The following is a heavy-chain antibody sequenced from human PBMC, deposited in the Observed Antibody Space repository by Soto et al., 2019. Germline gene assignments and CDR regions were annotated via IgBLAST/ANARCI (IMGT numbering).Heavy chain of an antibody. CDR2: ISAYNGNT. Sequence: ASVKVSCKASGYTFTSYGISWVRQAPGQGLEWMGWISAYNGNTNYAQKLQGRVTMTTDTSTSTAYMELRSLRSDDTAVYYCARAGVLYYDSSGYHYYYFEYLGQGTLVNVSS. CDR3: ARAGVLYYDSSGYHYYYFEY. D-gene: IGHD3-22*01. V-gene: IGHV1-18*01. J-gene: IGHJ4*02. CDR1: GYTFTSYG.